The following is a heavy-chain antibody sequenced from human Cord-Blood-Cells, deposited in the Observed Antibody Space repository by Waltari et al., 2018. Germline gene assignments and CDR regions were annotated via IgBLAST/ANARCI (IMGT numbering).Heavy chain of an antibody. V-gene: IGHV1-3*01. CDR3: ARGPFLFDY. J-gene: IGHJ4*02. D-gene: IGHD3-3*02. Sequence: QVQLVQSGAEVKKPGASVKVSCKASGYTFTSYAMLWVRQAPGQRLEWMGWINAGNGNTKYSQKFQGRVTITRDTSASTAYMELSSLRSEDTAVYYCARGPFLFDYWGQGTLVTVSS. CDR2: INAGNGNT. CDR1: GYTFTSYA.